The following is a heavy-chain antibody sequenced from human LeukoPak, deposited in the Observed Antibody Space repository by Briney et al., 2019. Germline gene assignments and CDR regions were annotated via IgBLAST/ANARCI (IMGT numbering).Heavy chain of an antibody. CDR3: AKDLYSAAGSCPFDY. V-gene: IGHV3-9*01. J-gene: IGHJ4*02. D-gene: IGHD6-13*01. CDR2: ISWNSGSI. Sequence: PGRSLRLSCAASGFTFDDYAMHWVRQAPGKGLEWVSGISWNSGSIGYADSVKGRFTISRDNAKNSLYLQMNSLRAEDTAVYYCAKDLYSAAGSCPFDYWGQGTLVTVSS. CDR1: GFTFDDYA.